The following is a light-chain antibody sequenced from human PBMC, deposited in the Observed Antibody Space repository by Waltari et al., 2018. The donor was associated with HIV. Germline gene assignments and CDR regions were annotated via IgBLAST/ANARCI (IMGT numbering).Light chain of an antibody. CDR2: RNN. J-gene: IGLJ1*01. CDR3: SAWDVSLRGAYV. CDR1: SSDIGSNY. V-gene: IGLV1-47*01. Sequence: QSVLTQPPSASGTPGQRVTISCSGASSDIGSNYVYWYQQLPGTAPNLLIYRNNQRPSGVPDRFSGCKSGTSASLAISGLRSEDEADYYCSAWDVSLRGAYVFGTGTKVAVL.